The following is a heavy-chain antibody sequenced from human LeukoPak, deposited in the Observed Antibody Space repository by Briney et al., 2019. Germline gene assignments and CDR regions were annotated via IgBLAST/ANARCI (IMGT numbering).Heavy chain of an antibody. CDR2: IIPIFGTA. D-gene: IGHD3-22*01. CDR1: GGTFSSYA. V-gene: IGHV1-69*06. Sequence: SVKVSCKASGGTFSSYAISWVRQAPGQGLEWMGGIIPIFGTANYAQKFQGRVTITADKSTSTAYMELSSLRSEDTAVYYCAREAWSDYYDSSGYYGDAFDIWGQGTMVTVSS. J-gene: IGHJ3*02. CDR3: AREAWSDYYDSSGYYGDAFDI.